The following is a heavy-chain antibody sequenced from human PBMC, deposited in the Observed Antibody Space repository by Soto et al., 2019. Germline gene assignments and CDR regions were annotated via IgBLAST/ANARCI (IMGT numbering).Heavy chain of an antibody. CDR1: GGSLSGYY. CDR2: INHSGST. CDR3: ARGRTYYYDSSGYYYFDY. J-gene: IGHJ4*02. D-gene: IGHD3-22*01. V-gene: IGHV4-34*01. Sequence: SETLSLTCAVYGGSLSGYYWSWIRQPPGKGLEWIGEINHSGSTNYNPSLKSRFTISVDTSKNQFSLKLSSVTAADTAVYYCARGRTYYYDSSGYYYFDYWGQGTLVTVSS.